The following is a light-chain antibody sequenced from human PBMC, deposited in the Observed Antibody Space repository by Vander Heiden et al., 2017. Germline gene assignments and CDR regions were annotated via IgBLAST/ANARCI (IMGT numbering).Light chain of an antibody. CDR1: HSITRW. V-gene: IGKV1-5*03. Sequence: DIQMTQSPSTLSASVGDRVTITCRASHSITRWLAWHQQKPGKAPKLLIYKASNLEFGVPSRFSGSGSGTEFTLTISSLQPDDFATYYCQQYSAYPWTFGQGTKVEIK. CDR2: KAS. J-gene: IGKJ1*01. CDR3: QQYSAYPWT.